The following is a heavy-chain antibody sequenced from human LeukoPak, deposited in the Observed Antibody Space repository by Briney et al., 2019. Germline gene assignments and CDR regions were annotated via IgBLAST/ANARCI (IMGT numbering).Heavy chain of an antibody. V-gene: IGHV3-21*01. J-gene: IGHJ5*02. Sequence: GGSLRLSCAASGFTFSSFDMNWVRQAPGKGLEWGSSISTSSRYIYYRDSAKGRFTISRDDAKNSLYLQMNSLRVEDTAVYYCARADCSGSTCYLRRSWFDPWGQGTLVTVSS. CDR1: GFTFSSFD. D-gene: IGHD2-2*01. CDR2: ISTSSRYI. CDR3: ARADCSGSTCYLRRSWFDP.